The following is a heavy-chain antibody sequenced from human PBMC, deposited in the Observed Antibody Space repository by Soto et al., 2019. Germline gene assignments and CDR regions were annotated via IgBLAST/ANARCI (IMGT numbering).Heavy chain of an antibody. CDR3: ATFPDRYYDILTGYYAY. J-gene: IGHJ4*02. D-gene: IGHD3-9*01. CDR2: IDPSDSYT. CDR1: GYSFTSYW. Sequence: PGESLKISCKGSGYSFTSYWISWVRQMPGKGLEWMGRIDPSDSYTNYSPSFQGHVTISADKSISTAYLQRSSLKASDTAMYYCATFPDRYYDILTGYYAYWGQGTLVTVSS. V-gene: IGHV5-10-1*01.